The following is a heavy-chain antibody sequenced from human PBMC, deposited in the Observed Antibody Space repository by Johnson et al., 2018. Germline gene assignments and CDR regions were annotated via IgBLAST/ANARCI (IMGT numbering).Heavy chain of an antibody. J-gene: IGHJ2*01. CDR2: ISGRGGST. V-gene: IGHV3-23*04. CDR1: GFTFSSYA. Sequence: EVQLVESGGGLVQPGGSLRLSCAASGFTFSSYAMSWVRQAPGKGLEWVSTISGRGGSTYYADSVKGRFTISRDNSKNTLYLQMNSLRAEDTAVYYCAKLNHYYDSSLGYFDLWGRGTLVTVSS. D-gene: IGHD3-22*01. CDR3: AKLNHYYDSSLGYFDL.